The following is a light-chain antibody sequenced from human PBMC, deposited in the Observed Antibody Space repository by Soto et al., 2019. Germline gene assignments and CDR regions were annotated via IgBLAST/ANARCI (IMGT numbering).Light chain of an antibody. CDR2: GNS. Sequence: QSVLTQPPSVSGAPGQRVTISCTGSSSNIGAHYDVHWYQQLPGTAPKLLIYGNSNRPSGVPDRFSGSKSGTSASLAITGLQAEDEADYYCQSYDNSLSLYAFGPGTKVTVL. CDR1: SSNIGAHYD. J-gene: IGLJ1*01. CDR3: QSYDNSLSLYA. V-gene: IGLV1-40*01.